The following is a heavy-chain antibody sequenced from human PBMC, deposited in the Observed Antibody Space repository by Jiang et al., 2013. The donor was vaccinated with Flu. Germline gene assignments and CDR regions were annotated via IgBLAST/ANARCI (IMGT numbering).Heavy chain of an antibody. D-gene: IGHD2-2*01. J-gene: IGHJ6*01. CDR3: ARDYCSSTSCYLRGDRGMDV. V-gene: IGHV1-2*04. CDR1: GYTFTGYY. CDR2: INPNSGGT. Sequence: GAEVKKPGASVKVSCKASGYTFTGYYMHWVRQAPGQGLEWMGWINPNSGGTNYAQKFQGWVTMTRDTSISTAYMELSRLRSDDTAVYYCARDYCSSTSCYLRGDRGMDVWGPRDHGHRLL.